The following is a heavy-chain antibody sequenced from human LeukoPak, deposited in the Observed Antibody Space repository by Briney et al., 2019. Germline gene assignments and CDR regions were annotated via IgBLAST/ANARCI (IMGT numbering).Heavy chain of an antibody. Sequence: GGSLRLSCAASRFTFSNAWMNWVRQAPGKGLEWVSAISGSGSGTYYADSVKGRFTISRDSSKNTLYLQMNSLRAEDTAVYYCAKEGVGGNYYGRWFDPWGQGTLVTVSS. J-gene: IGHJ5*02. V-gene: IGHV3-23*01. CDR2: ISGSGSGT. CDR1: RFTFSNAW. D-gene: IGHD1-26*01. CDR3: AKEGVGGNYYGRWFDP.